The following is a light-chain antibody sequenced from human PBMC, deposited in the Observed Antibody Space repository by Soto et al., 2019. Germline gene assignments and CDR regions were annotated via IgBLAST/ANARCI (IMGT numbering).Light chain of an antibody. V-gene: IGKV1-5*03. Sequence: DIHMTQSPPTLSACVGDRVTITCRASQSISSWLAWYQQKPGKAPNLLIYKTSSLESGVPSRFSGSGSGTEFTLTISSLQPDDFATYYCQHYNDYSWTFGQGTKVEIK. J-gene: IGKJ1*01. CDR3: QHYNDYSWT. CDR2: KTS. CDR1: QSISSW.